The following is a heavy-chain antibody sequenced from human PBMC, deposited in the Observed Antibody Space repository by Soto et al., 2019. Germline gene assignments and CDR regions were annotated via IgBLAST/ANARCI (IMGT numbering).Heavy chain of an antibody. V-gene: IGHV4-59*08. J-gene: IGHJ4*02. CDR2: IYYCGST. CDR1: GGSISSYY. CDR3: ASHGGTHYDFWSGYYPLDF. Sequence: SDTLSLTCTVSGGSISSYYWSWIRQPPGKGLQWIGYIYYCGSTNYNPSLKSRVTISVDTSKNQFSLKLSSVTAADTAVYYCASHGGTHYDFWSGYYPLDFWGQGTLVTVSS. D-gene: IGHD3-3*01.